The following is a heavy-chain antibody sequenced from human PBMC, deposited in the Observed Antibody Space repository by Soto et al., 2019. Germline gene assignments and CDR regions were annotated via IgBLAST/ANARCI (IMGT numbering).Heavy chain of an antibody. CDR3: ARIVRATADY. CDR1: GDSVSSNSAA. Sequence: SRTLSVTCAISGDSVSSNSAAWNWIRQSLSRGLEWLGRTYYRSKWYNDYAISVKSRITINPDTSKNQFSLQLNSVTPEDTAVYYCARIVRATADYRGQRTLVTVSS. V-gene: IGHV6-1*01. CDR2: TYYRSKWYN. J-gene: IGHJ4*02. D-gene: IGHD1-26*01.